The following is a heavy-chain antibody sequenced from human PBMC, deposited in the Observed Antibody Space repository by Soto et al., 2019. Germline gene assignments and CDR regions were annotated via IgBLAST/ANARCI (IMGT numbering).Heavy chain of an antibody. CDR3: ARDPPYYDILTGYYTGNYYYYYMDV. CDR2: INHSGST. V-gene: IGHV4-34*01. D-gene: IGHD3-9*01. Sequence: PSETLSLTCAVYGGSFSGYYWSWIRQPPGKGLEWIGEINHSGSTNYNPSLKSRVTISVDTSKNQFSLRLSFVTAADTSVYYFARDPPYYDILTGYYTGNYYYYYMDVWGKGTTVTVSS. J-gene: IGHJ6*03. CDR1: GGSFSGYY.